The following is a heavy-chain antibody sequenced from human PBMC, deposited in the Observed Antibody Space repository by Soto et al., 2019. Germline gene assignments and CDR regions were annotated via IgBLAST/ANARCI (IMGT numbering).Heavy chain of an antibody. CDR2: INHSGNT. Sequence: QVQLQQWGAGLLKPSETLSLACDVSGGSFTAYYWSWIRQPPGKGLEWIGEINHSGNTNYNPSLKSRVTISVDTSRNQFPLKLSSVTAADTAVYYCARSGHLFDYWGQGTLVTVSS. CDR3: ARSGHLFDY. D-gene: IGHD3-10*01. CDR1: GGSFTAYY. J-gene: IGHJ4*02. V-gene: IGHV4-34*01.